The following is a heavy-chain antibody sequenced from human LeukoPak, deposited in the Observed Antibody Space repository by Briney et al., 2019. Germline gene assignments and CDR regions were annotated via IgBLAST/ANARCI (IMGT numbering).Heavy chain of an antibody. CDR2: ISPLVGTT. CDR3: ARDRCTGSYCDHGH. Sequence: GASVKVSCKASGGTFSNDPISWLRQAHGQRLEWMGNISPLVGTTGYAQEFQGRVTITTVKSTTTIYMDLYSLTSEDTAMYYCARDRCTGSYCDHGHWGQGTMVTVSS. CDR1: GGTFSNDP. V-gene: IGHV1-69*08. J-gene: IGHJ4*02. D-gene: IGHD2-8*02.